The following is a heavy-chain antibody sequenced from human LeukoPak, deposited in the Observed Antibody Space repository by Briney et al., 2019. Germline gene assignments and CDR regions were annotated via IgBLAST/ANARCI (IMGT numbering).Heavy chain of an antibody. J-gene: IGHJ4*02. Sequence: GGSLRLSCAASGFTFSSYWMSWVRQAPGKGLEWVSYISSSSSTIYYADSVKGRFTISRDNAKNSLYLQMNSLRAEDTAVYYCAREVGELQFLEWLYPIWGQGTLVTVSS. V-gene: IGHV3-48*01. CDR2: ISSSSSTI. D-gene: IGHD3-3*01. CDR1: GFTFSSYW. CDR3: AREVGELQFLEWLYPI.